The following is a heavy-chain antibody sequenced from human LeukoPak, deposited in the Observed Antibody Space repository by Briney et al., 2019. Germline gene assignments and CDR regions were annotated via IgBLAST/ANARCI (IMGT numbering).Heavy chain of an antibody. D-gene: IGHD5-18*01. CDR2: IIPIFGTA. V-gene: IGHV1-69*13. CDR1: GGTFSSYA. CDR3: ARVLGYTLGAFDY. Sequence: SVTVSCTASGGTFSSYAISWVRQAPGQGLEWMGGIIPIFGTANYAQKSQGRVTITADESTSTAYMELSSLRSEDTAVYYCARVLGYTLGAFDYWGQGTLVTVSS. J-gene: IGHJ4*02.